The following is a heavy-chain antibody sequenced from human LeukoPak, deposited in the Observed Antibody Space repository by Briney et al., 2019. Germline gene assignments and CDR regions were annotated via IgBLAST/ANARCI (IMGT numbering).Heavy chain of an antibody. Sequence: ASVKVSCKVSGHSLTKLSIHWVRQRPGKGLEWMGGFDPENGETVYAPRFQGRVTMTDDTSTDTAHMELSSLRSEDTAVYYCATGRHCSSTSCPFDYWGQGTLVTVSS. CDR3: ATGRHCSSTSCPFDY. CDR1: GHSLTKLS. V-gene: IGHV1-24*01. CDR2: FDPENGET. D-gene: IGHD2-2*01. J-gene: IGHJ4*02.